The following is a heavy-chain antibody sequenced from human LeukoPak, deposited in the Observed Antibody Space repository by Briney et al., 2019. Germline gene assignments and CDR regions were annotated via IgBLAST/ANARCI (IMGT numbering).Heavy chain of an antibody. Sequence: GGSVRLSCAASGFTFSSYWMSWVRQAPGKRLEWVANIKQDGSEKYYVDSVKGRFTISRDNAKNSLYLQMSSLRAEDTAVYYCAGERLHYVEYEKTFDYWGQGTLVTVSS. V-gene: IGHV3-7*01. D-gene: IGHD4-17*01. CDR1: GFTFSSYW. J-gene: IGHJ4*02. CDR2: IKQDGSEK. CDR3: AGERLHYVEYEKTFDY.